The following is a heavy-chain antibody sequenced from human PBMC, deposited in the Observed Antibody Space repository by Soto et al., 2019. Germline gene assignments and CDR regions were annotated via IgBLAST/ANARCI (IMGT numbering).Heavy chain of an antibody. J-gene: IGHJ6*02. Sequence: QVQLQESGPGLVKPSQTLSLTCTVSGGSITSGGHYWSWIRQDPAKGLEWIGYIFYSGTTYYNPSHRSRVTISVDTSKNQFSLTVTSVTAADTAVYFCARAFWTGDSHYGMDVWGQGTTVTVSS. CDR3: ARAFWTGDSHYGMDV. D-gene: IGHD3-3*01. CDR2: IFYSGTT. CDR1: GGSITSGGHY. V-gene: IGHV4-31*02.